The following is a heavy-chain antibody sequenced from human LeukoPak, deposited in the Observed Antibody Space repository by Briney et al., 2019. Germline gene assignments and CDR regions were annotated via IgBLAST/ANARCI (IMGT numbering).Heavy chain of an antibody. CDR3: ASSAGAAAGLDY. CDR2: ISGSSSNT. D-gene: IGHD6-13*01. CDR1: GFTFSDYY. J-gene: IGHJ4*02. Sequence: GGSLRLSYAASGFTFSDYYMSWIRQAPGKGLEWVSYISGSSSNTNYADSVKGRFTISRDNAKNSLYLQMNSLRAEDTAVYYCASSAGAAAGLDYWGQGTLVTVSS. V-gene: IGHV3-11*06.